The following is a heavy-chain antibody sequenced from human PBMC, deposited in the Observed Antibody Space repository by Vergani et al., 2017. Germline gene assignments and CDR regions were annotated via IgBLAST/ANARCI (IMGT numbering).Heavy chain of an antibody. D-gene: IGHD4-17*01. CDR1: VYTFTSYY. CDR2: IIPIFGTA. Sequence: QVQLVQSGAEVKKPGASVKVSCKASVYTFTSYYMHWVRQAPGQGLEWMGRIIPIFGTANYAQKFQGRVTITADESTSTAYMELSSLRSEDTAVYYCARDTEDYGDYPLDYWGQGTLVTVSS. CDR3: ARDTEDYGDYPLDY. J-gene: IGHJ4*02. V-gene: IGHV1-69*18.